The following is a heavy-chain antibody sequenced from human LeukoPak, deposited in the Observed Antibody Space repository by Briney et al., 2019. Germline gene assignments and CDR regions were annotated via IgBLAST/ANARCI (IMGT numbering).Heavy chain of an antibody. Sequence: GGSLRLSCTASGFTLIKFGLSWVRQAPGKGLEWVASVHTTTTIAAGTTFYADSVKGRFTISGDSSKNTVYLQMNTLRVEDTAVYYCASDFPLYYYYMDVWGKGTTVTVSS. CDR3: ASDFPLYYYYMDV. CDR1: GFTLIKFG. CDR2: VHTTTTIAAGTT. J-gene: IGHJ6*03. V-gene: IGHV3-21*04.